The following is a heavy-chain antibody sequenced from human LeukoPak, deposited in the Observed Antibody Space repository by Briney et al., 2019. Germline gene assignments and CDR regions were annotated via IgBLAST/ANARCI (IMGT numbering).Heavy chain of an antibody. CDR2: IKQDGSEK. CDR3: ARTTYWDYYGSGSYGRFDY. Sequence: GGSLRLSCAASGFTFSSYWMSWVRQAPGKGLEWVANIKQDGSEKYYVDSVKGRFTIFRDNAKNSLYLQMNSLRAEDTAVYYCARTTYWDYYGSGSYGRFDYWGQGTLVTVSS. J-gene: IGHJ4*02. CDR1: GFTFSSYW. V-gene: IGHV3-7*03. D-gene: IGHD3-10*01.